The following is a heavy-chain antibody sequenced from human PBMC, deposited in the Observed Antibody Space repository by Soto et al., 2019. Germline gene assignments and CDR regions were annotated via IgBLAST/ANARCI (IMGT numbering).Heavy chain of an antibody. CDR3: ARPTDSASYYYFDQ. Sequence: LGESLKISCKASGYSFTSYWIGWVRQMPGKGLEWMGIIYPGDYDTIYSPSFQGQVTISDDKSISNAYLQFNSLKASENAMDYCARPTDSASYYYFDQWGQGTPVTVSS. J-gene: IGHJ4*02. CDR1: GYSFTSYW. D-gene: IGHD3-10*01. V-gene: IGHV5-51*01. CDR2: IYPGDYDT.